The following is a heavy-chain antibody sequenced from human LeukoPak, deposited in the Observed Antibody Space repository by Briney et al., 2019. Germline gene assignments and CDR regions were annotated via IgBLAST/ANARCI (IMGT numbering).Heavy chain of an antibody. CDR2: ISAYNGNT. D-gene: IGHD3-3*01. Sequence: GASVKVSCKASGYTFTSYGISWVRQAPGQGLEWMGWISAYNGNTNYAQKLQGRVTMTTDTSTSTAYMELSSLRSEDTAVYYCARDGPRVPTIFGTFDSWGQGTLVTVSS. J-gene: IGHJ5*01. CDR3: ARDGPRVPTIFGTFDS. CDR1: GYTFTSYG. V-gene: IGHV1-18*01.